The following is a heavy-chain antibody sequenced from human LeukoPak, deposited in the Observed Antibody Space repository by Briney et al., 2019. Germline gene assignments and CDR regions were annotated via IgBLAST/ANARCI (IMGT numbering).Heavy chain of an antibody. CDR2: ISWNSGSI. Sequence: GRSLRLSCAASGFTFDDYAMHWVRQAPGKGLEWVSGISWNSGSIGYADSVKGRFTISRDNAKNSLYLQMNSLRAEDTAVYYCARDVALSVDTAMGFGYWGQGTLVTVSS. J-gene: IGHJ4*02. D-gene: IGHD5-18*01. V-gene: IGHV3-9*01. CDR1: GFTFDDYA. CDR3: ARDVALSVDTAMGFGY.